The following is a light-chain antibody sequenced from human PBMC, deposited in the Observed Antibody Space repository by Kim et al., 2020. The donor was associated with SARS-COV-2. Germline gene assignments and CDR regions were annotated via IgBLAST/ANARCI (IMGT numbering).Light chain of an antibody. CDR2: QDS. Sequence: SYALTQPPSVSVSPGQTASITCSGDKLGDKYACWYQQKPGQSPVLVIYQDSKRPSGIPERFSGSNSGNTATLTISGTQAMDEADYYCQAWDSSTVLFGGGTKLTVL. CDR1: KLGDKY. CDR3: QAWDSSTVL. J-gene: IGLJ2*01. V-gene: IGLV3-1*01.